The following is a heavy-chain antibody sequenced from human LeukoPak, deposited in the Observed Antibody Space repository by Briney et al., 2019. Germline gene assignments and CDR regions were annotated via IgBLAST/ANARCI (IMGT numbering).Heavy chain of an antibody. CDR3: ARGSSTDYDFWSGYVKKENETKKRYYYYYMDV. V-gene: IGHV1-69*06. CDR1: GGTFSSYA. D-gene: IGHD3-3*01. Sequence: GASVKVSCKASGGTFSSYAISWVRQAPGQGLEWMGGIIPIFGTANYAQKLQGRVTITADKSTSTAYMELSSLRSEDTAVYYCARGSSTDYDFWSGYVKKENETKKRYYYYYMDVWGKGTTVTVSS. J-gene: IGHJ6*03. CDR2: IIPIFGTA.